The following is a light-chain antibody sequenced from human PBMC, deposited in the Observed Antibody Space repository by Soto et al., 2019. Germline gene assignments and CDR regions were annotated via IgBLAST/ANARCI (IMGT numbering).Light chain of an antibody. CDR2: TAS. V-gene: IGKV3-11*01. Sequence: EIVMTQSPATLSVSPGERATLSCRASQSVSDYLAWYQQTPGQPPRLLIYTASTRATGIPARFSGSGSGTDFTLTISSLEPEDFAVYYCQQRSNWPRTFGQGTRLEIK. J-gene: IGKJ5*01. CDR3: QQRSNWPRT. CDR1: QSVSDY.